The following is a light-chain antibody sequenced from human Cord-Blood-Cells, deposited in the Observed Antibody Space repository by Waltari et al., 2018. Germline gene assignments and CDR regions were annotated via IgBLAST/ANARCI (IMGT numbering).Light chain of an antibody. V-gene: IGLV1-40*01. Sequence: QSVLTQPPSVSGAPGQRVTIPRTGSSSNLGAGSDVHWYQQLPATAPKLLLYGNSNRPSGVPDRFSGSKSGTSACLAISGLQAEDEADYYCQSYDSSLSGWVFGGGTKLTVL. CDR2: GNS. J-gene: IGLJ3*02. CDR3: QSYDSSLSGWV. CDR1: SSNLGAGSD.